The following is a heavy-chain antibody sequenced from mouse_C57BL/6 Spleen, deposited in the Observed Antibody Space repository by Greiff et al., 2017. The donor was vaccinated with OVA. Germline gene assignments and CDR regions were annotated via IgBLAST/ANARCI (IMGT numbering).Heavy chain of an antibody. J-gene: IGHJ2*01. V-gene: IGHV5-4*01. Sequence: EVQGVESGGGLVKPGGSLKLSCAASGFTFSSYAMSWVRQTPEKRLEWVATISDGGSYHYYPDNVKDRFTISRDNAKNNVYLQMSHLKSEDTAMYYCARERGTAQATYYFDYWGQGTTLTVSS. CDR2: ISDGGSYH. CDR1: GFTFSSYA. D-gene: IGHD3-2*02. CDR3: ARERGTAQATYYFDY.